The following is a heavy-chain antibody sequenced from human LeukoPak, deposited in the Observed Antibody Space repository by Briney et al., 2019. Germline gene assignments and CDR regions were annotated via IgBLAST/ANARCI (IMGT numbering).Heavy chain of an antibody. CDR2: INPNSGGT. J-gene: IGHJ4*02. CDR3: ARTTVVTYYFDY. V-gene: IGHV1-2*02. CDR1: GYTFTGYY. D-gene: IGHD2-21*02. Sequence: ASVKVSCKASGYTFTGYYMHWVRQAPGQGLEWMGWINPNSGGTNYAQKFQGRVTMTRDTSTSTAYMELSRLRSDDTAVYYCARTTVVTYYFDYWGQGTLVTVSS.